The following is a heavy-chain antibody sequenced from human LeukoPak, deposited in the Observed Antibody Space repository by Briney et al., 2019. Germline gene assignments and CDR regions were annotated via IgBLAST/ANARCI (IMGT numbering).Heavy chain of an antibody. Sequence: SETLSLTCAVYGGSFSGYYWSWIRQPPGKGLEWIGEINHSGSTNYNPSLKSRVTISVDTSKNQFSLKLSSVTAADTAVYYCARVGYCSSTSCYIGALDIWGQGTMVTVSS. V-gene: IGHV4-34*01. J-gene: IGHJ3*02. CDR2: INHSGST. CDR1: GGSFSGYY. D-gene: IGHD2-2*02. CDR3: ARVGYCSSTSCYIGALDI.